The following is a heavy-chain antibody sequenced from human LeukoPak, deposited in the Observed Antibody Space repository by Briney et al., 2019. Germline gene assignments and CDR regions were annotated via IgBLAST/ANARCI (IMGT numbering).Heavy chain of an antibody. CDR1: GYTFSRYA. D-gene: IGHD3-9*01. Sequence: SVKVSCKASGYTFSRYALHWVRQAPRQRLEWMGWVNAGNGKTKYSQKFQGRVTITRDTSASAAYMELNSLRSEDTAVYYCARSSYDFLTGSPLLNSFDYWGQGTLVTVSS. V-gene: IGHV1-3*01. CDR3: ARSSYDFLTGSPLLNSFDY. J-gene: IGHJ4*02. CDR2: VNAGNGKT.